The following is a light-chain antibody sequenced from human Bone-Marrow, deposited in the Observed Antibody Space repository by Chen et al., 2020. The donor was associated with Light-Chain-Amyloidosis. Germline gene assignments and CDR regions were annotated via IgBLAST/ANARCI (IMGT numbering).Light chain of an antibody. CDR3: GTWDASLSGVV. CDR2: DNN. J-gene: IGLJ2*01. Sequence: QCVLTQPPSVLAAPGQKVAISCSGSSSNIGKDHVSWYQQVPGTAPKLLIYDNNKRPSGIPDRFSGSKSGTSATLGITGLQTGDEADYYCGTWDASLSGVVFGGGTQLTVL. V-gene: IGLV1-51*01. CDR1: SSNIGKDH.